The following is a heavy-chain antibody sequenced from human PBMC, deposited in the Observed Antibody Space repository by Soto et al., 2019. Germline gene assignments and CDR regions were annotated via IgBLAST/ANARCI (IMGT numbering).Heavy chain of an antibody. CDR2: IFSLGTT. CDR3: ARAGENETVAVGWFDS. D-gene: IGHD1-1*01. Sequence: QVQLQESGPGLVEPSQTLSLTCTVSGDSIGSGEYYWTWIRQPPGKGLEWIGYIFSLGTTYYNPSLRSRVIMSADTSKNQFSLQLRSVTAADTAVYYCARAGENETVAVGWFDSWGQGSLVTVSS. J-gene: IGHJ5*01. CDR1: GDSIGSGEYY. V-gene: IGHV4-30-4*01.